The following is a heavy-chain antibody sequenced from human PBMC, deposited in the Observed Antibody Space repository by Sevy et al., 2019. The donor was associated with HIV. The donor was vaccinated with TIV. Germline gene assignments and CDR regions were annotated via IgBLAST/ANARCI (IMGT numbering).Heavy chain of an antibody. CDR2: FDPEDGGT. CDR1: GYTLTQLS. D-gene: IGHD3-22*01. V-gene: IGHV1-24*01. CDR3: AITNDYYDSSGYPLDY. J-gene: IGHJ4*02. Sequence: ASVKVSCKVSGYTLTQLSMHWVRQAPGKGLEWMGSFDPEDGGTIYAQKFQGRVTMTEDKSTDTAYMELSSLKSEDTAVFYCAITNDYYDSSGYPLDYWGQGTLVTVSS.